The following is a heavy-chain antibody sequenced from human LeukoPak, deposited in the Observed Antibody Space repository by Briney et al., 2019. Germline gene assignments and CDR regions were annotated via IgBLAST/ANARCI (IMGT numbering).Heavy chain of an antibody. Sequence: PGGSLRLSCGASGFSFSLYGMHWVRQAPGKGLEWVAFIWAAGNDDFYADSVKGRFTISRDNSKNMVYLKVNSLRAEDTALYYCVGDPPNSGYAFQVWGHGTVVTVSS. V-gene: IGHV3-33*01. D-gene: IGHD3-22*01. CDR2: IWAAGNDD. CDR3: VGDPPNSGYAFQV. J-gene: IGHJ3*01. CDR1: GFSFSLYG.